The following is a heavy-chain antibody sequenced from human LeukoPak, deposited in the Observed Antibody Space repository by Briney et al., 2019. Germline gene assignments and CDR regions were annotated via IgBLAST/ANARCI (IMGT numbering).Heavy chain of an antibody. Sequence: PSETLSLTCTVSGGSISGYYWSWIRQPAGKGLEWIGRIYTSGSTNYNPSLKSRVTMSVDTSKNQFSLKLSSVTAADTAVYYCARGRRGYSGYDYGNYFDYWGQGTLVTVSS. CDR3: ARGRRGYSGYDYGNYFDY. CDR1: GGSISGYY. V-gene: IGHV4-4*07. J-gene: IGHJ4*02. D-gene: IGHD5-12*01. CDR2: IYTSGST.